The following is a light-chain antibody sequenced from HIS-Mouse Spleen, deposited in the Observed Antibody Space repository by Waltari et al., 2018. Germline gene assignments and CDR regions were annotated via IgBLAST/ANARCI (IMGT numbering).Light chain of an antibody. CDR3: QSADSSGTYVV. CDR1: ALPKHY. CDR2: KDS. Sequence: SYELTQPPSVSVSPGQTARITRSGDALPKHYDYWYQQKPGQAPVLVIYKDSERPSGIPERFSGSSSGTTVTLTISGVQAEDEADYYCQSADSSGTYVVFGGGTKLTVL. J-gene: IGLJ2*01. V-gene: IGLV3-25*03.